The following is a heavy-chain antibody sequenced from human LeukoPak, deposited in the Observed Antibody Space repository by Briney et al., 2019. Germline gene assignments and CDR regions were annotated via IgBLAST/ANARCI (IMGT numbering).Heavy chain of an antibody. J-gene: IGHJ4*02. CDR1: GFVFSIYT. Sequence: GGSLRLSCSASGFVFSIYTMYWVRQAPGKGPEYVSTISGSDNGGSTYYADSVKGRFTISRDNSKNTLYLQMNSLRAEDTAVYYCAREFAGGRGSYILDYWGQGTLVTVSS. V-gene: IGHV3-64*04. CDR2: ISGSDNGGST. CDR3: AREFAGGRGSYILDY. D-gene: IGHD1-26*01.